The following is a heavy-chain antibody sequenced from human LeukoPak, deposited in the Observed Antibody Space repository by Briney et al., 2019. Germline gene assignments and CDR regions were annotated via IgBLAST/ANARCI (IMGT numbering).Heavy chain of an antibody. CDR3: ARHWIETTKTYSYWFDP. CDR1: GDSLDSHL. V-gene: IGHV4-4*09. J-gene: IGHJ5*02. CDR2: IYTRGST. Sequence: SGTLSLTCTVSGDSLDSHLWSWIRPPPGRGLAWVGLIYTRGSTNYNPSLKSRVTMSGDTSKNQVSLTLNSVTAADTAVYYCARHWIETTKTYSYWFDPWGQGTLVTVSS. D-gene: IGHD1-1*01.